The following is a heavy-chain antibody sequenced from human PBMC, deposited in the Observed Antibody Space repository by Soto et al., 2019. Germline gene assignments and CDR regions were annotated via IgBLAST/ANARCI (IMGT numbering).Heavy chain of an antibody. J-gene: IGHJ4*02. CDR3: ARGSYTSTWY. D-gene: IGHD6-13*01. CDR2: TYYRSKWYI. Sequence: QVQLQQSGPVLVKPSQTLSLTCAISGDSLSSNTAAWSWIRQSPSRGLEWLGRTYYRSKWYIDYATSLKSRMTINPDTSKNQFSLQLLSVTPEDTAVYYCARGSYTSTWYWGQGTLVTVSS. CDR1: GDSLSSNTAA. V-gene: IGHV6-1*01.